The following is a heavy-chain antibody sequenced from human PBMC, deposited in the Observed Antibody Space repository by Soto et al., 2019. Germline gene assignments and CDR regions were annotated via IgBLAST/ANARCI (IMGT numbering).Heavy chain of an antibody. CDR2: IIPILEVA. J-gene: IGHJ6*02. V-gene: IGHV1-69*02. CDR1: GGDFLSYP. D-gene: IGHD3-10*01. Sequence: QLVQSGAEVKRPGSSVKVSCQASGGDFLSYPISWVRQVPGQGPEWMGTIIPILEVAKNGQKFPGRAAITPDTATSTVYTELSSLRSDDAAVYYCAKMSSGELWHGMDVWGQGTTITVSS. CDR3: AKMSSGELWHGMDV.